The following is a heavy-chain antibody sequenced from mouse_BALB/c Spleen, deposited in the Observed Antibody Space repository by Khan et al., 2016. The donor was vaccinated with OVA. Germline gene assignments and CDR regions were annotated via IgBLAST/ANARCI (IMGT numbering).Heavy chain of an antibody. Sequence: VQLQQSGAELVRPGALVKLSCKASGFNIKDYYLHWVKQRPEQGLEWIGWIDPEDGNIVYDPKFQDKASIKSETSSNQAYLQLSSLTSEDTAVYYCARSGYFAWFAYWRQGTLVTVSA. CDR3: ARSGYFAWFAY. CDR2: IDPEDGNI. J-gene: IGHJ3*01. V-gene: IGHV14-1*02. CDR1: GFNIKDYY.